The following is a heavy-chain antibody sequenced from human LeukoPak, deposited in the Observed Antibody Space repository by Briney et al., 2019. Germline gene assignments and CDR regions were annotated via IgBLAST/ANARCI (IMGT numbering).Heavy chain of an antibody. CDR3: AKDHGRDYYGSGRYDY. D-gene: IGHD3-10*01. V-gene: IGHV4-39*07. Sequence: SETLSLTCTVSGGSISSSSYYWGWIRQPPGKGLEWIGSIYYSGSTYYNPSLKSRVTISVDTSKNQFSLKLSSVTAADTAVYYCAKDHGRDYYGSGRYDYWGQGTLVTVSS. CDR1: GGSISSSSYY. J-gene: IGHJ4*02. CDR2: IYYSGST.